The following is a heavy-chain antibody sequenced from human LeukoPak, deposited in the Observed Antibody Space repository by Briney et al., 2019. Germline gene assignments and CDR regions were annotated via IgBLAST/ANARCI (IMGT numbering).Heavy chain of an antibody. CDR3: ARVSPYHTAVANDY. CDR2: ISAYNGNT. CDR1: GYTFTSYG. D-gene: IGHD6-19*01. V-gene: IGHV1-18*01. J-gene: IGHJ4*02. Sequence: ASVKVSCKASGYTFTSYGISWVRQAPGQGLEWMGWISAYNGNTNYAQKLQGRVTMTTDTSTSTAYMELRSLRSDDTAVYYCARVSPYHTAVANDYWGQGTLVTVSS.